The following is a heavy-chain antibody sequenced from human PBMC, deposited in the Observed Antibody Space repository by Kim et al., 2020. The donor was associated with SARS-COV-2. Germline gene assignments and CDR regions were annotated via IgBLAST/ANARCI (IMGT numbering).Heavy chain of an antibody. CDR1: GGSISSYY. V-gene: IGHV4-4*07. CDR3: AREDRGSRYSSNTLDY. Sequence: SETLSLTCTVSGGSISSYYWSWIRQPAGKGLEWIGRIYTSGSTNYNPSLKSRVTMSVDTSKNQFSLKLSSVTAADTAVYYCAREDRGSRYSSNTLDYWGQGTLVSVSS. D-gene: IGHD6-13*01. J-gene: IGHJ4*02. CDR2: IYTSGST.